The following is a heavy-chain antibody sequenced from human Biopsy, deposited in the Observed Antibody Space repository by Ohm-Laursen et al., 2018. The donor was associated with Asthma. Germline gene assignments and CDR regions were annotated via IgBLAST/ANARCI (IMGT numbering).Heavy chain of an antibody. CDR2: ISKDASTQ. Sequence: SLRLSCAASGFSFSNFAIHWVRQAPGKGLAWVGVISKDASTQDYADSVKGRFTMARDNSKNTLDLQTNSLREEDTAVYYCVRDGTDDAFDIWGQGTVVSVSS. J-gene: IGHJ3*02. D-gene: IGHD1-1*01. CDR3: VRDGTDDAFDI. CDR1: GFSFSNFA. V-gene: IGHV3-30*01.